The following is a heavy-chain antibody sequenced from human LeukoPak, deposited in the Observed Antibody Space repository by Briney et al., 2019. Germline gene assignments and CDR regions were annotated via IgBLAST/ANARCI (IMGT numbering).Heavy chain of an antibody. V-gene: IGHV1-46*01. CDR3: AAPGASGFVGNFWSGPLDF. D-gene: IGHD3-3*01. J-gene: IGHJ4*02. Sequence: VASVKVSCRASGYTFTSHYMHWVRQAPGQGPEWMGIINPSAGSTSYPQKFQGRVTMTRDTSTSTVYMELSSLRSEDTAVYYCAAPGASGFVGNFWSGPLDFWGQGTLVTVSS. CDR1: GYTFTSHY. CDR2: INPSAGST.